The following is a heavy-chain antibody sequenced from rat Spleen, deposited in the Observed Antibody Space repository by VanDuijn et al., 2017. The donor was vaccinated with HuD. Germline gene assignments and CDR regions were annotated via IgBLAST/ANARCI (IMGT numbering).Heavy chain of an antibody. CDR3: TRVGDSRGFAY. D-gene: IGHD1-1*01. J-gene: IGHJ3*01. CDR1: GFTFKNYW. CDR2: ITNTGDIT. Sequence: EVQLVESGGGLVQPGRSLKLSCVASGFTFKNYWMTWIRQAPGKGLEWVASITNTGDITYYPDSVKGRFTISRDNAKSTLYLQMNSLRSEDTATYYCTRVGDSRGFAYWGQGTLVTVSS. V-gene: IGHV5-31*01.